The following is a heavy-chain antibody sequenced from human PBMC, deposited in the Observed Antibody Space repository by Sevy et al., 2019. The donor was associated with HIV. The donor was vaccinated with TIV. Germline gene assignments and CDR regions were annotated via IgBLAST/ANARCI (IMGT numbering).Heavy chain of an antibody. J-gene: IGHJ6*02. CDR2: ISFDGSVK. CDR1: GFTFSDHG. V-gene: IGHV3-30*03. Sequence: GGSLRLSCEASGFTFSDHGMNWVRQAPGKGLEWVALISFDGSVKCYADSVKGRFTISRDNSKNTLYLQTTGLRVEDTAVYYCARAYSGADYGMDVWGQGTTVTVSS. CDR3: ARAYSGADYGMDV. D-gene: IGHD3-10*01.